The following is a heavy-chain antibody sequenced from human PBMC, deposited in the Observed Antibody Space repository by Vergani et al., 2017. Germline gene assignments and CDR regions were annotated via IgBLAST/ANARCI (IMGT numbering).Heavy chain of an antibody. D-gene: IGHD3-3*01. CDR2: IIPIFGTA. V-gene: IGHV1-69*01. CDR1: GGTFSSYA. CDR3: ARSEGITIFGVPHPNLALGYYMDV. Sequence: QVQLVQSGAEVKKPGSSVKVSCKASGGTFSSYAISWVRQAPGQGLEWMGGIIPIFGTANYAQKFQGRVTITADESTSTAYMELSSLRSEDTAVYYCARSEGITIFGVPHPNLALGYYMDVWGKGTTVTVSS. J-gene: IGHJ6*03.